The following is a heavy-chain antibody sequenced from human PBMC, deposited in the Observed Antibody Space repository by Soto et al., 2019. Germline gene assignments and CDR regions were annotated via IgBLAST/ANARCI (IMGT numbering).Heavy chain of an antibody. Sequence: QDQLVQSGAEVKKPGASVKVSCKASVFTSSGISWVRQAPGQRLEWMGWISTHDGNTISAQKLQGRVIMTMDTSTTTVYMELRSLRPEDTAVYLCAREGILGLFDAYDLWGQGTMVTVSS. V-gene: IGHV1-18*04. J-gene: IGHJ3*01. D-gene: IGHD3-3*01. CDR2: ISTHDGNT. CDR1: VFTSSG. CDR3: AREGILGLFDAYDL.